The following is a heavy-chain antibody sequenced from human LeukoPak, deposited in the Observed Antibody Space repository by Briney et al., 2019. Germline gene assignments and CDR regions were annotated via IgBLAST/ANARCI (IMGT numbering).Heavy chain of an antibody. J-gene: IGHJ4*02. CDR3: ARGRYDYVWGSYRYTGRYYFDY. CDR2: INHSGST. Sequence: SETLSLTCAVYGGSSSGYYWSWIRQPPGKGLEWIGEINHSGSTNYNPSLKSRVTISVDTSKNQFSLKLSSVTAADTAVYYCARGRYDYVWGSYRYTGRYYFDYWGQGTLVTVSS. D-gene: IGHD3-16*02. V-gene: IGHV4-34*01. CDR1: GGSSSGYY.